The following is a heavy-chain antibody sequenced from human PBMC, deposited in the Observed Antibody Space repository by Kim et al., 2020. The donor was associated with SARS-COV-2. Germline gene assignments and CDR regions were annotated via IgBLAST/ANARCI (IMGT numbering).Heavy chain of an antibody. CDR3: ARHFDYVWGSYRYNANWFDP. CDR1: GGSISSYY. CDR2: IYYSGST. D-gene: IGHD3-16*02. V-gene: IGHV4-59*08. Sequence: SETLSLTCTVSGGSISSYYWSWIRQPPGKGLEWIGYIYYSGSTNYNPSLKSRVTISVDTSKNQFSLKLSSVTAADTAVYYCARHFDYVWGSYRYNANWFDPWGQGTLVTVSS. J-gene: IGHJ5*02.